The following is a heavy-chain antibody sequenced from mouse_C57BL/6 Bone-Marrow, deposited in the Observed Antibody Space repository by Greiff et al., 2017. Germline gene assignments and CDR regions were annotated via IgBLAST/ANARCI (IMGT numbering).Heavy chain of an antibody. CDR3: ARRGDEAWFAY. Sequence: QVQLQQSGAELARPGASVKLSCKASGYTFTSYGISWVKQRTGQGLEWIGEIYPRSGNTYYNEKFKGKATLTADKSSSTAYMELSSLTSEDSAVYFCARRGDEAWFAYWGQGTLVTVSA. J-gene: IGHJ3*01. CDR1: GYTFTSYG. D-gene: IGHD3-3*01. CDR2: IYPRSGNT. V-gene: IGHV1-81*01.